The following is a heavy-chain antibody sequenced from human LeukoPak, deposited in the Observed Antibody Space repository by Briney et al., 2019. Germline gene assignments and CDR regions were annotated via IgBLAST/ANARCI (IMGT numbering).Heavy chain of an antibody. CDR3: ASSLWSGYYAKFDP. D-gene: IGHD3-3*01. CDR1: GYSISRGYY. J-gene: IGHJ5*02. Sequence: SETLSLTCTVSGYSISRGYYWGWIRQPPGKGLEWIGSIYHSGSTYYNPSLKSLVTISVDTSKNQFSLKLSSVTAADTAVYYCASSLWSGYYAKFDPWGQGTLVTVSS. V-gene: IGHV4-38-2*02. CDR2: IYHSGST.